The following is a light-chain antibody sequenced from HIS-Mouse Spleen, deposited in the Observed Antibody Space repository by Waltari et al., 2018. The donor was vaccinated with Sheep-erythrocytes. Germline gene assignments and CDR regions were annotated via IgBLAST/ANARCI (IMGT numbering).Light chain of an antibody. J-gene: IGLJ1*01. CDR2: DVS. Sequence: QSALTQPPSVSGSPGQSVTISCTGTSSHVGSYNYVHWYQQHPGKAPKLMLYDVSKPPSGVPDRFSGSKSGNTASLTISGLQAEDEADYYCCSYAGSYNHVFATGTKVTVL. V-gene: IGLV2-11*01. CDR3: CSYAGSYNHV. CDR1: SSHVGSYNY.